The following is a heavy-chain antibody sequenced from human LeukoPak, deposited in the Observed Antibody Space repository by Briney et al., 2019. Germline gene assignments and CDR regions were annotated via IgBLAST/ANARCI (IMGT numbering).Heavy chain of an antibody. J-gene: IGHJ4*02. D-gene: IGHD4-17*01. CDR1: GGSFSGYY. V-gene: IGHV4-34*01. Sequence: SETLSLTCAAYGGSFSGYYWSWIRQPQGKGLEWIGEINHSGNTNYNPSLKSRVTISVDTSKNQFSLKLSSVTAADTAVYYCAKAYGDYGTKTYRRAYFDYWVQGTLVTVSS. CDR2: INHSGNT. CDR3: AKAYGDYGTKTYRRAYFDY.